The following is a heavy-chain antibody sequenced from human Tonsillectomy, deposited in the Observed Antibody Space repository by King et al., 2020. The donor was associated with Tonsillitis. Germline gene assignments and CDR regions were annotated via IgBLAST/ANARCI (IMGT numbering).Heavy chain of an antibody. CDR3: AAAADITYYFDY. Sequence: QLQESGPGLVKPSETLSLTCTVSAYSISSGYYWGWIRQPPGTGLEWIGSIYESGSTYYNPSLKSRVTISIDTSKNQFSLRLSSVTAADTAVYYCAAAADITYYFDYWGQGTLVTVSS. CDR1: AYSISSGYY. V-gene: IGHV4-38-2*02. CDR2: IYESGST. J-gene: IGHJ4*02. D-gene: IGHD6-13*01.